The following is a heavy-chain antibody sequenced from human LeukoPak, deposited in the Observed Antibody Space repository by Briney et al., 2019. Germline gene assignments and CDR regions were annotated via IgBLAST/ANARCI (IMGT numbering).Heavy chain of an antibody. D-gene: IGHD2-15*01. CDR1: GYSISNDYY. V-gene: IGHV4-38-2*01. Sequence: PSETLSLTCVVSGYSISNDYYWGWIRQPPGKGLEWIGSVYHTGSPYYNPSLKSRVTISVDTSKNQLSLKLRSVTAADTAVYNCARGGIVVAGYFDFWGKGTLVTVSS. J-gene: IGHJ4*02. CDR2: VYHTGSP. CDR3: ARGGIVVAGYFDF.